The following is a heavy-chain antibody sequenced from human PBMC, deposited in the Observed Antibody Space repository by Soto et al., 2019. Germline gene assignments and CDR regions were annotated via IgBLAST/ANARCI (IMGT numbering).Heavy chain of an antibody. CDR3: ARERISGSYHISNWFDP. V-gene: IGHV1-3*01. D-gene: IGHD1-26*01. CDR1: GYTFTSYA. CDR2: INAGNGNT. J-gene: IGHJ5*02. Sequence: ASVKVSCKASGYTFTSYAMHWVRQAPGQRLEWMGWINAGNGNTKYSQKFQGRVTITRDTSTSTVYMELSSLRSEDTAVYYCARERISGSYHISNWFDPWGQGTLVTVSS.